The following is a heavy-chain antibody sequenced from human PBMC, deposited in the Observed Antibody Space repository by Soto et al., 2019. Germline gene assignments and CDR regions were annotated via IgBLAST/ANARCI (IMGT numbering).Heavy chain of an antibody. D-gene: IGHD2-8*01. J-gene: IGHJ2*01. CDR1: GFTFSSYG. CDR2: ISYDGSNK. Sequence: ESGGGVVQPGRSLRLSCAASGFTFSSYGMHWVRQAPGKGLEWVAVISYDGSNKYYADSVKGRFTISRDNSKNTLYLQMNSLRAEDTAVYYCAKGPYCTNGVCYKSWYFDLWGRGTLVTVSS. V-gene: IGHV3-30*18. CDR3: AKGPYCTNGVCYKSWYFDL.